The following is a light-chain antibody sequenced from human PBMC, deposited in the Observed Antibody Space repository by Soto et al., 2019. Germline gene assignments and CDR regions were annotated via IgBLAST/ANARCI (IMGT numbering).Light chain of an antibody. J-gene: IGLJ1*01. CDR3: AAWDDTLNGFV. CDR2: HDN. Sequence: QSVLPQPQSSSGTSGQGHTNSCSASSSNPGKNTDNWYQHFPGAAPKFLLYHDNQRPSGVPDRFSGSNYGSSPSLAIRGLQSEDEADYYCAAWDDTLNGFVFGNGTKVT. V-gene: IGLV1-44*01. CDR1: SSNPGKNT.